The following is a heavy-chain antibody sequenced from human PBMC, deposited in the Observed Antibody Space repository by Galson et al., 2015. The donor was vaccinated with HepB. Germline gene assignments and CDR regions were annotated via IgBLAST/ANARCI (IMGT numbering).Heavy chain of an antibody. J-gene: IGHJ5*02. Sequence: SVKVSCKASGYTFTNFGVTWVRQAPGQGLEWMGWISPYNGNTNYPQKFQGRVTMTTDTSTSTAHMELRSLRSDDTAVYYCARGGAVPARAPNWFDPWGQGTLVTVSS. CDR3: ARGGAVPARAPNWFDP. V-gene: IGHV1-18*01. CDR2: ISPYNGNT. CDR1: GYTFTNFG. D-gene: IGHD2-2*01.